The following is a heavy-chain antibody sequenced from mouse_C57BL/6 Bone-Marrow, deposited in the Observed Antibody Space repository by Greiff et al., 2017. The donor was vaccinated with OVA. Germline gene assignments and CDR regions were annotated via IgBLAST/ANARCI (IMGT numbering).Heavy chain of an antibody. D-gene: IGHD2-2*01. J-gene: IGHJ4*01. V-gene: IGHV1-18*01. Sequence: DVKLVESGPELVKPGASVKIPCKASGYTFTDYNMDWVKQSHGKSLEWIGDINPNNGGTIYNQKFKGKATLTVDKSSSTAYMELRSLTSEDTAVYYCARYGYPMDYWGQGTSVTVSS. CDR2: INPNNGGT. CDR1: GYTFTDYN. CDR3: ARYGYPMDY.